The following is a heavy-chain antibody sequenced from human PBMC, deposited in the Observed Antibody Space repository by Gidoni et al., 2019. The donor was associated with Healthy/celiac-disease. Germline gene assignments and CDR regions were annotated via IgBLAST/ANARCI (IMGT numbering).Heavy chain of an antibody. CDR3: ARNYGDYEYFDY. J-gene: IGHJ4*02. D-gene: IGHD4-17*01. CDR1: GFTFSGYI. V-gene: IGHV3-21*01. CDR2: ISSSSSYI. Sequence: EVQLVESGGGLVKPGGSLGLSCAASGFTFSGYIMNWVRQAPGKGLEWVSSISSSSSYIYYADSVKGRFTISRDNAKNSLYLQRNSLRAEDTAVYYCARNYGDYEYFDYWGQGTLVTVSS.